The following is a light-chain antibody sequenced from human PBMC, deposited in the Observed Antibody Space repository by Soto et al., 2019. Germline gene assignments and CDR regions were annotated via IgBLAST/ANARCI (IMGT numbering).Light chain of an antibody. J-gene: IGKJ1*01. Sequence: EIVLTQAPATLSLSPGERATLSCRASPCITNCLAWYQQKPGQAPRLLIYGAFNRATGIPARFSGSGSGTAVTPIISSLEPEDHATYYCQHFGNSLWTFGQGTKVDIK. CDR3: QHFGNSLWT. CDR2: GAF. CDR1: PCITNC. V-gene: IGKV3-11*01.